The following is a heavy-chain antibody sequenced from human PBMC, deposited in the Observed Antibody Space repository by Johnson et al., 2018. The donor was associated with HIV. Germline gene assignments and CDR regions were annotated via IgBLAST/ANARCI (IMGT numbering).Heavy chain of an antibody. V-gene: IGHV3-30*04. CDR1: GFTFSSYA. J-gene: IGHJ3*02. CDR2: ISYDGSNK. Sequence: QVQLVESGGGVVQPGRSLRLSCAASGFTFSSYAMHWVRQAPGKGLEWVAVISYDGSNKYYADSVKGRFTISRDNSKNTLYLQMNSLRAEDTAVYYCARDLGVVVVIPRAFDIWGQGTMVTVSS. CDR3: ARDLGVVVVIPRAFDI. D-gene: IGHD2-21*01.